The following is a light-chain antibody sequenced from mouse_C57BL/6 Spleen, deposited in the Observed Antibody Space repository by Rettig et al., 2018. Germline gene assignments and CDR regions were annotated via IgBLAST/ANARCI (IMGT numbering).Light chain of an antibody. CDR2: YAS. Sequence: LSVSPGERVSFSCRASQSIGTSIHWYQQRTNGSPRLLIKYASESISGIPSRFSGSGSGTDFTLSINSVESEDIADYYCQQSNSWPLTFG. J-gene: IGKJ5*01. CDR3: QQSNSWPLT. V-gene: IGKV5-48*01. CDR1: QSIGTS.